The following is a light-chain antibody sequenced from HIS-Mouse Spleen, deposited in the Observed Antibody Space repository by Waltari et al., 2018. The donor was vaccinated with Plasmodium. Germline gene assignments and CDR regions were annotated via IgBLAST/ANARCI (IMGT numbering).Light chain of an antibody. Sequence: SYELTQPPSVSVSPGQTARITCSGDALPKKYAYWYQQKSGQAPVLVIYEDSKRPSGIPGRFYGASAGKMATLTISGAQVEDEADYYGYSTDSSGNHRVFGGGTKLTVL. CDR1: ALPKKY. CDR3: YSTDSSGNHRV. J-gene: IGLJ3*02. CDR2: EDS. V-gene: IGLV3-10*01.